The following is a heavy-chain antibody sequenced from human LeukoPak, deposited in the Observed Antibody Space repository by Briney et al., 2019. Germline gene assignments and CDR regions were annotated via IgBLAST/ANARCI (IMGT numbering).Heavy chain of an antibody. V-gene: IGHV3-74*01. J-gene: IGHJ6*02. CDR1: GFTFSGHW. CDR2: INPDGKTT. D-gene: IGHD6-13*01. Sequence: GGSLRLSCAASGFTFSGHWMHWVRQASGKGLEWVSYINPDGKTTNYADSVKGRFTSSRDNAKNTLHLQLNSLRADDTAVYFCTGGVFDGLDVWGQGTTVTVSS. CDR3: TGGVFDGLDV.